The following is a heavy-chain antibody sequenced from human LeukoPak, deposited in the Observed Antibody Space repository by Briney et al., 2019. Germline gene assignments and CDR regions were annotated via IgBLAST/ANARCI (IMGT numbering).Heavy chain of an antibody. D-gene: IGHD3-16*01. CDR3: ARDPGGSNWGAFDV. CDR2: IKPDGSDT. Sequence: PGGSLRLSCAASGFTFSSHWMTWVRQAPGKGLEWMANIKPDGSDTYYVNSVKGRLSISRVNSKNSLYLQMNSLRAEDTAVYYCARDPGGSNWGAFDVWGQGTMVTVSS. CDR1: GFTFSSHW. J-gene: IGHJ3*01. V-gene: IGHV3-7*01.